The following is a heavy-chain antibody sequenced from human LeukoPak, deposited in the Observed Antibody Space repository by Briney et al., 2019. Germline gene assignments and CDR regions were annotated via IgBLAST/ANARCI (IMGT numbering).Heavy chain of an antibody. Sequence: GGSLRLSCAASGFTFSSYAMHWVRQAPGKGLEWVAVISYDGSNKYYADSVKGRFTISRDNSKNTLYLQMNSLRAEDTAVYYCTTDLNGRITENYWGQGTLVTVSS. J-gene: IGHJ4*02. D-gene: IGHD3-10*01. CDR3: TTDLNGRITENY. CDR2: ISYDGSNK. V-gene: IGHV3-30*04. CDR1: GFTFSSYA.